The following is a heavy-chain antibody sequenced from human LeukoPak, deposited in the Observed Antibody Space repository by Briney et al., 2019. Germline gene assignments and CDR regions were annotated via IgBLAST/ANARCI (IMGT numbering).Heavy chain of an antibody. V-gene: IGHV4-59*08. CDR3: ARWQYTISSGWFDP. D-gene: IGHD6-6*01. CDR2: IYYSGGT. J-gene: IGHJ5*02. Sequence: SETLSLTCTISGGSISSLYWSWIRQPPGKGLEWIGSIYYSGGTNYNPSLESRVTISVHTSKIQFSLKLSSVTAADTAVYYCARWQYTISSGWFDPWGQETLVTVSS. CDR1: GGSISSLY.